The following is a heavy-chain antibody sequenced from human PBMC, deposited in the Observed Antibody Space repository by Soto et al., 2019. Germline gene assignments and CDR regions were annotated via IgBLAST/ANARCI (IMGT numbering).Heavy chain of an antibody. D-gene: IGHD2-21*02. CDR1: GGSVSSGSYY. CDR2: IYYSGST. Sequence: PSETLSLTCTVSGGSVSSGSYYWSWIRQPPGKGLEWIGYIYYSGSTKYNPSLKSRVTISVDTSKNQFSLKLSSVTAADTAVYYCARDLWGYCGTDCYPLDVWGQGTTVTVSS. V-gene: IGHV4-61*01. J-gene: IGHJ6*02. CDR3: ARDLWGYCGTDCYPLDV.